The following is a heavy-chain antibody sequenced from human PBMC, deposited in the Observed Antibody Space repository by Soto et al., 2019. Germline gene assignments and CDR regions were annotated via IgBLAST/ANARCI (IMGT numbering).Heavy chain of an antibody. V-gene: IGHV3-64*01. Sequence: GGSLRLSCAASGFTFSSYAMHWVRQAPGKGLEYVSAISSNGGSTYYANSVKGRFTISRDNSKNTLYLQMGSLRAEDMAVYYCAGWGRTNAFDIWGQGTMVTVSS. J-gene: IGHJ3*02. CDR2: ISSNGGST. CDR3: AGWGRTNAFDI. D-gene: IGHD3-16*01. CDR1: GFTFSSYA.